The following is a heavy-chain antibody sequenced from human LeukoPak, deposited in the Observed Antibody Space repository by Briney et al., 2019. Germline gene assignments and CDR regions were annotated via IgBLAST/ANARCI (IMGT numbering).Heavy chain of an antibody. V-gene: IGHV3-11*04. D-gene: IGHD6-13*01. CDR2: ISSSGSTI. CDR1: GLAFSDYY. CDR3: ARDRQQLVRYFDY. J-gene: IGHJ4*02. Sequence: GGSLRLSCAASGLAFSDYYMSWIRQAPGKGLEWVSYISSSGSTIYYADSVKGRFTISRDNAKNSLYLQMNSLRAEDTAVYYCARDRQQLVRYFDYWGQGTLVTVSS.